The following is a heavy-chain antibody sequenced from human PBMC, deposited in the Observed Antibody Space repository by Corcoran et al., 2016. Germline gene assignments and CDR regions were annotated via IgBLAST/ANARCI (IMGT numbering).Heavy chain of an antibody. CDR1: GGTFSSYA. Sequence: QVQLVQSGAEVKQHGGSVKVSCKASGGTFSSYAISWVRQAPGQGLEWMGGIIPIFGTANYAQKFKGRVTITADKSTSTAHMVLSSLQSEDTGGYYVARGPYEYVWGNDRPYYFDYWGQGTLVTISS. CDR2: IIPIFGTA. J-gene: IGHJ4*02. V-gene: IGHV1-69*06. D-gene: IGHD3-16*02. CDR3: ARGPYEYVWGNDRPYYFDY.